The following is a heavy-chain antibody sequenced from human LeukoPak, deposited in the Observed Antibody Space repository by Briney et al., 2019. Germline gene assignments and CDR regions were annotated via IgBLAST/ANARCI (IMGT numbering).Heavy chain of an antibody. CDR2: IYHSGYT. D-gene: IGHD2-2*01. Sequence: SETLSLTCAVSGYSISSGYYWGWVRQPPGKGLEWIGTIYHSGYTYYNPSLKSRVTISVDTSKNQFSLKPSSVTAADTAVYYCARVQLDCSSTSCYLFDYWGQGTLVTVSS. CDR1: GYSISSGYY. CDR3: ARVQLDCSSTSCYLFDY. V-gene: IGHV4-38-2*01. J-gene: IGHJ4*02.